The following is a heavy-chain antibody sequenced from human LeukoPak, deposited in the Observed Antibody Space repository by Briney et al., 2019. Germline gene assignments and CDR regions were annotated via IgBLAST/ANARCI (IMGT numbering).Heavy chain of an antibody. CDR2: IYPGDSDT. CDR1: GYSFTSYW. CDR3: ARHRPITIFGVVKGPFDY. Sequence: GESLKISCKGSGYSFTSYWIGWVRQMPGKGLEWMGIIYPGDSDTRYSPSFQGQVTISADKSISTAYLQWSSLKASDTAMYYCARHRPITIFGVVKGPFDYWGQGTLVTVSS. V-gene: IGHV5-51*01. D-gene: IGHD3-3*01. J-gene: IGHJ4*02.